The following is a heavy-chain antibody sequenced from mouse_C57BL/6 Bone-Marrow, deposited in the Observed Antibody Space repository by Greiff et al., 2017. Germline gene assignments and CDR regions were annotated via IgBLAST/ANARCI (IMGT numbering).Heavy chain of an antibody. CDR1: GFNIKDYY. D-gene: IGHD1-1*01. J-gene: IGHJ1*03. Sequence: EVKLVESGAELVKPGASVKLSCTASGFNIKDYYMHWVKQRTEQGLEWIGRIDPEAGETKYAPKFQGKATITADTSSNTAYLQLSSLTSEDTAVYYCARDYGSTRYFDVWGTGTTVTVSS. V-gene: IGHV14-2*01. CDR3: ARDYGSTRYFDV. CDR2: IDPEAGET.